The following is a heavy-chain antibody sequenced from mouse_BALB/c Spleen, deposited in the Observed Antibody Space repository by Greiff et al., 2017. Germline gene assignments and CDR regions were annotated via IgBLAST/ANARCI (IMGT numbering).Heavy chain of an antibody. J-gene: IGHJ3*01. D-gene: IGHD2-1*01. CDR3: ASGGNYWFAY. CDR2: ISYSGST. Sequence: EVQLQESGPGLVKPSQSLSLTCTVTGYSITSDYAWNWIRQFPGNKLEWMGYISYSGSTSYNPSLKSRISITRDTSKNQFFLQLNSVTTEDTATYYCASGGNYWFAYWGQGTLVTVSA. CDR1: GYSITSDYA. V-gene: IGHV3-2*02.